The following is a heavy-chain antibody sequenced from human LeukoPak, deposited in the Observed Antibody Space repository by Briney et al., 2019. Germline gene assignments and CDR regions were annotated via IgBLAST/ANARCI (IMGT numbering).Heavy chain of an antibody. CDR3: ARRTRSRDYYDSSGTRAFDI. D-gene: IGHD3-22*01. J-gene: IGHJ3*02. V-gene: IGHV4-39*01. Sequence: PSETLSLTCTVSGGSISSSSYYWGWIRQPPGKGLEWNGSIYYSGSTYYNPSLKSRVTISVDTSKNQFSLKLSSVTAADTAVYYCARRTRSRDYYDSSGTRAFDIWGQGTMVTVSS. CDR2: IYYSGST. CDR1: GGSISSSSYY.